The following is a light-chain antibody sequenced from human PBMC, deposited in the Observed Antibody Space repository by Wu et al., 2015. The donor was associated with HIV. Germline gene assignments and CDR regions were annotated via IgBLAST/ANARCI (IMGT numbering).Light chain of an antibody. J-gene: IGKJ1*01. CDR1: QSVSSN. CDR2: GAS. V-gene: IGKV3-15*01. Sequence: IVMTQSPATLSVSPGDRATLSCRASQSVSSNLAWYQQKPGQAPRLLIYGASTRATGIPARFSGSGSGTEFTLTISSMQSEDFAVYHCQQYNNWPGTFGQGTK. CDR3: QQYNNWPGT.